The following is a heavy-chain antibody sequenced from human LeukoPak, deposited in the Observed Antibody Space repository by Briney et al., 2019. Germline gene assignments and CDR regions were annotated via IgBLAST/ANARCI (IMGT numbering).Heavy chain of an antibody. CDR2: IYHSGST. V-gene: IGHV4-30-2*01. Sequence: SQTLSLTCAVSGGSISGGGYSWSWIRQPPGKGLEWIGYIYHSGSTYYNPSLKSRVTISVDRSKNQFSLKLSSVTAADTAVYYCARAGLTPLNYWGQGTLVTVSS. CDR3: ARAGLTPLNY. D-gene: IGHD1-14*01. CDR1: GGSISGGGYS. J-gene: IGHJ4*02.